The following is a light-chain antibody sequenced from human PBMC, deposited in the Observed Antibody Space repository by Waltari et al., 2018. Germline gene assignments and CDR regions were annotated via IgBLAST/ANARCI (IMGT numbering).Light chain of an antibody. J-gene: IGLJ1*01. CDR1: KLGDKY. V-gene: IGLV3-1*01. CDR3: QAWDSSAAGV. CDR2: QDK. Sequence: SYELTPPPSVSVSPGQTAPISCSGAKLGDKYACWYQQKPGQSPVLVIYQDKRRPPGIPERFSGSNSGNTATLTISGTQAMDEADYYCQAWDSSAAGVFGTGTKVTVL.